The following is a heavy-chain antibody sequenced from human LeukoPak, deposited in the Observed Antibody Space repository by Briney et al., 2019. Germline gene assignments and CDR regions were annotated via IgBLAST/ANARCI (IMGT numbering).Heavy chain of an antibody. V-gene: IGHV3-7*01. CDR2: MKQDGSEK. Sequence: GGSLRLSCAASGFTFSSYWMSWVRQAPGKGLEWVANMKQDGSEKYYVDSVKGRFTISRDNAKNSLYLQMNSLRAEDTAVYYCARVGGLWFGELFWDYWGQGTLVTVS. CDR3: ARVGGLWFGELFWDY. CDR1: GFTFSSYW. D-gene: IGHD3-10*01. J-gene: IGHJ4*02.